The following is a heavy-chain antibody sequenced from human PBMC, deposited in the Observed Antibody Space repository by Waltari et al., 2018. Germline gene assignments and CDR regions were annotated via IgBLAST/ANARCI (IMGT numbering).Heavy chain of an antibody. J-gene: IGHJ4*02. CDR1: GFTFRSYE. CDR3: ARERSYVFWSGLTYYFDY. D-gene: IGHD3-3*01. Sequence: EVQLVEPGGGLVQPGGSLRLSCAASGFTFRSYEMNWVRQAPGKGLEWVSYISSSGSTIYYADSVKGRFTISRDNAKNSLYLQVNSLRAEDTAVYYCARERSYVFWSGLTYYFDYWGQGTLVTVSS. CDR2: ISSSGSTI. V-gene: IGHV3-48*03.